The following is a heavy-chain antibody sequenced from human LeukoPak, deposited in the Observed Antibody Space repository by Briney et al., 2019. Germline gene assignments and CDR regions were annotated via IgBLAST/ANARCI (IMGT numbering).Heavy chain of an antibody. J-gene: IGHJ6*03. CDR1: GFTFSSYE. CDR3: ARDLIICSGSYYYYYMDV. Sequence: GGSLRLSCAASGFTFSSYEMNWVRQAPGKGLEGVSYISSSGSTIYYADSVKGRFTISRDNAKNSLYLQMNSLRAEDTAVYYCARDLIICSGSYYYYYMDVWGKGTTVTVSS. D-gene: IGHD3-10*01. CDR2: ISSSGSTI. V-gene: IGHV3-48*03.